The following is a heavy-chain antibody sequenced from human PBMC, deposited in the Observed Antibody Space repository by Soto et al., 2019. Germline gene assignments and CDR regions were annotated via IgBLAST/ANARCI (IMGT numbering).Heavy chain of an antibody. D-gene: IGHD6-19*01. J-gene: IGHJ4*02. CDR1: GFTFSDYY. V-gene: IGHV3-11*01. Sequence: QVQLVESGGGLVKPGGSLRLSCAASGFTFSDYYMSWIRQAPGKGLEWVSYISSSANTIYYADSVRGRFTISRYNAKNSLYLQMNSLRAEDTAVYYCARDRYSSCWSDGYWGQGTLVTVSS. CDR2: ISSSANTI. CDR3: ARDRYSSCWSDGY.